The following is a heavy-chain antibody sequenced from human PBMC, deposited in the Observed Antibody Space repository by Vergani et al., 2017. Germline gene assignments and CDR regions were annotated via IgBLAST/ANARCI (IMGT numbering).Heavy chain of an antibody. Sequence: QVQLQESGPGLVKPSETLSLTCTVSGGSVSSGSYYWSWIRHPPGKGLEWIGYIYYSGSTNYNPSLKSRVTISVDTSKNQFSLRLNSVTAADTAVYYCAREEIAVATFDFWGQGTLVTVSS. J-gene: IGHJ4*02. V-gene: IGHV4-61*01. D-gene: IGHD6-19*01. CDR2: IYYSGST. CDR3: AREEIAVATFDF. CDR1: GGSVSSGSYY.